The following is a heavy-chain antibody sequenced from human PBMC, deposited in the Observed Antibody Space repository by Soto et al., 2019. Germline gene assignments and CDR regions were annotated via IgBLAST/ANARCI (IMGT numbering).Heavy chain of an antibody. J-gene: IGHJ3*02. V-gene: IGHV1-8*01. CDR2: MNPNSGNT. D-gene: IGHD2-15*01. CDR1: GYTFTSYD. Sequence: EASVKVSCKASGYTFTSYDINWVRQATGQGLEWMGWMNPNSGNTGYAQKFQGRVTMTRNTSISTAYMELSSLRSEDTAVHYCATYVVVVAAKDAFDIWGQGTMVTVSS. CDR3: ATYVVVVAAKDAFDI.